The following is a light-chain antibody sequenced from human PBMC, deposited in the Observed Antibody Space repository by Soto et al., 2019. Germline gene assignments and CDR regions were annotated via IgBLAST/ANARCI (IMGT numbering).Light chain of an antibody. CDR3: QQSYSTSIT. Sequence: DIQMTQSPSSLSTSVGDRVTITCRASQSISSYLNWYQQKPGKAPKPLMYAASSLQSGVPSRFSGSGSGTDFTLTISSLQPEDFATYYCQQSYSTSITFGQGTRLEIK. CDR1: QSISSY. CDR2: AAS. V-gene: IGKV1-39*01. J-gene: IGKJ5*01.